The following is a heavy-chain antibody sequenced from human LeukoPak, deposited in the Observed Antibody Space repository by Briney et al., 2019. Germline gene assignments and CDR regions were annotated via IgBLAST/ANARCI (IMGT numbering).Heavy chain of an antibody. CDR2: IYYSGST. Sequence: SETLSLTCTVSGGSISSSSYYWGWIRQPPGKGLEWIGSIYYSGSTYYNPSLKSRVTISVDTSKNQFSLKLSSVTAADTAVYYCARGGDWSGYYLYYYYYMDVWGKGTTVTVSS. CDR1: GGSISSSSYY. J-gene: IGHJ6*03. D-gene: IGHD3-3*01. V-gene: IGHV4-39*07. CDR3: ARGGDWSGYYLYYYYYMDV.